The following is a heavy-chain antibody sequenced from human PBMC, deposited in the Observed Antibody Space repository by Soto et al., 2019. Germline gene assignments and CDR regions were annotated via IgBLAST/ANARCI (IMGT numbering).Heavy chain of an antibody. CDR1: GFTFSRYS. D-gene: IGHD2-2*01. CDR3: AGHFECSTTSCNS. Sequence: EVQVVESGGGLVQPGGSLRLSCAASGFTFSRYSLKWGRQAPGKGLEGVSYISSSSNSIYYADSVKGRFTISRDNAKNSLHLQTNSLRAEDTAVYYCAGHFECSTTSCNSCGQGTLVTVAS. J-gene: IGHJ4*02. V-gene: IGHV3-48*01. CDR2: ISSSSNSI.